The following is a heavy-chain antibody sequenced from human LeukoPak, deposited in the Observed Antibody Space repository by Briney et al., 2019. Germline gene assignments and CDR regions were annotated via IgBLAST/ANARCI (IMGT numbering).Heavy chain of an antibody. CDR3: SNEGGVYLPFAD. Sequence: GGSLRLSCAASGFIFYDYALHWVRQAPGKGLEWVAVISPDGSNKYYADSVNGRFTISRDNSKSTLYLQMNTLTVEDTAIYHCSNEGGVYLPFADWGQGTRVTVSS. CDR1: GFIFYDYA. J-gene: IGHJ4*02. CDR2: ISPDGSNK. D-gene: IGHD2-8*01. V-gene: IGHV3-30*18.